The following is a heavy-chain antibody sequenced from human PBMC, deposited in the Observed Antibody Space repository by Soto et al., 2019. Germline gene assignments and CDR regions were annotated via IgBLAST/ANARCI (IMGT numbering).Heavy chain of an antibody. CDR2: ISGRGGSA. Sequence: GALRLSCAASGFTFSSHAMSWVRQAPGKGLEWVSTISGRGGSAYYADSVKGRFIISRDNSQNTLYLQMNSLRAEDTAIFYCAKDASAGGYYYYGMDVWGHGTTVTVSS. CDR3: AKDASAGGYYYYGMDV. CDR1: GFTFSSHA. D-gene: IGHD3-10*01. J-gene: IGHJ6*02. V-gene: IGHV3-23*01.